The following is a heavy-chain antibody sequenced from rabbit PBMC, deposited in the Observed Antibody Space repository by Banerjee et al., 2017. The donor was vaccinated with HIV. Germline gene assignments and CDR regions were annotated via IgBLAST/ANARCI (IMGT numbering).Heavy chain of an antibody. CDR1: GFSFSSNW. V-gene: IGHV1S45*01. CDR3: ARNYVNVFDP. Sequence: LEESGGGLVKPGGTLTLTCTVSGFSFSSNWICWVRQAPGKGLEWIACIDTSDGDTDYANWPKGRFTISKASSTTVTLKMTSLTAADTATYFCARNYVNVFDPRGQGTLVTVS. J-gene: IGHJ2*01. D-gene: IGHD1-1*01. CDR2: IDTSDGDT.